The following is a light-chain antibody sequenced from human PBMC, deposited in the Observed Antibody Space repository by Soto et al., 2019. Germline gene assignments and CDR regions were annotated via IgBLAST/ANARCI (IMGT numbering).Light chain of an antibody. J-gene: IGLJ1*01. V-gene: IGLV2-14*01. CDR3: ASYLLTSLLAV. CDR2: EVH. CDR1: ISDIGSHNY. Sequence: QSVLTQPASVSGSPGESITVSCSGSISDIGSHNYVSWYRQYPGEAPKLLIYEVHYRPSGVSSRFSGSKSGNTASLTISGPHAADEADSSCASYLLTSLLAVFGTGPKVTVL.